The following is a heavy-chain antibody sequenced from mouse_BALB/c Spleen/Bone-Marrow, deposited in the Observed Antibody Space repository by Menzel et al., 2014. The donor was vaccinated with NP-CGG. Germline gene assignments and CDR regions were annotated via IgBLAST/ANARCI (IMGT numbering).Heavy chain of an antibody. D-gene: IGHD2-4*01. CDR1: GFSISNYA. CDR3: ARNYDFGDYYAMDY. Sequence: VQLQQSGPGLVQPSQSLSITCTVSGFSISNYAVHWVRPSPGKGLEWLGVIGGGGNRDYNAAFISRLSISKDNSKSQVFFKMNSLQPNDTAIYYCARNYDFGDYYAMDYWGQGTSVTVSS. CDR2: IGGGGNR. J-gene: IGHJ4*01. V-gene: IGHV2-2*02.